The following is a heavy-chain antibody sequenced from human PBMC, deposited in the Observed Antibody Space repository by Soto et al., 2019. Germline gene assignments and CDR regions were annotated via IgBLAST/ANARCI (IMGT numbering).Heavy chain of an antibody. CDR2: IYDSGST. Sequence: SETLSLTCTVSGGSISNYYWSWVRQPPGKGLEWIGYIYDSGSTNFNPSLKSRVTISVDTSKNQFSLKLSSVTAADTAVYYCAREMVRGVIGQFDYWGQGTLVTVS. J-gene: IGHJ4*02. CDR3: AREMVRGVIGQFDY. V-gene: IGHV4-59*01. D-gene: IGHD3-10*01. CDR1: GGSISNYY.